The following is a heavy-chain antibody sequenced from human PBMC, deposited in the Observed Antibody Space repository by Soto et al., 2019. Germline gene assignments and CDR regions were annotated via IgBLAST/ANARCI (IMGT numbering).Heavy chain of an antibody. CDR3: ARGFGAAMGYYYYYYMDV. D-gene: IGHD2-2*01. CDR1: GYTLTSYD. V-gene: IGHV1-8*01. CDR2: MNPNSGNT. J-gene: IGHJ6*03. Sequence: ASVKVSCKASGYTLTSYDINWVRQATGQGLEWMGWMNPNSGNTGYAQKFQGRVTMTRNTSISTAYMELSSLRSEDTAVYYCARGFGAAMGYYYYYYMDVWGKGTTVTVSS.